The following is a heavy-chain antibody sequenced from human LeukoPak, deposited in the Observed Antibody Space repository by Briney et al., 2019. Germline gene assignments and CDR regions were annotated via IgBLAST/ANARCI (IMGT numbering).Heavy chain of an antibody. Sequence: PGGSLRLSCVASGFSFSSYGMHWVRQAPGKGLEWVAFIRYDGSNKYYADSVKGRFSISRDNSKNTVYLQINSLRTEDTALYYCAKGLGAPADDWGQGILVTVAS. CDR2: IRYDGSNK. CDR1: GFSFSSYG. V-gene: IGHV3-30*02. CDR3: AKGLGAPADD. J-gene: IGHJ4*02. D-gene: IGHD1-26*01.